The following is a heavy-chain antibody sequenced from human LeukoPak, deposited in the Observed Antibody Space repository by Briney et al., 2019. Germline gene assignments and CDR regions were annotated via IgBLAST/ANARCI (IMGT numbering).Heavy chain of an antibody. D-gene: IGHD6-13*01. CDR3: ARDSRSSWSSVT. CDR2: ISAYNGDT. CDR1: GYTFTSYC. V-gene: IGHV1-18*01. Sequence: ASVKVSCKASGYTFTSYCVSWVRQAPGQGLEWMGWISAYNGDTNYAQKFQGRVTMTTDTSTSTAYMELRSLRSDDTAVYYCARDSRSSWSSVTWGEGTLVTVSS. J-gene: IGHJ4*02.